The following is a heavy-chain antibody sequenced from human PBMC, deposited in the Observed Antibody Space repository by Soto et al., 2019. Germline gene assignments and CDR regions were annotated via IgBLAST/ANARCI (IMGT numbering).Heavy chain of an antibody. D-gene: IGHD2-21*01. CDR2: IYWDDDK. J-gene: IGHJ3*02. CDR1: GLSLSTYGVA. CDR3: AYRRSFGDFSI. Sequence: QITLKESGPTLVKPTQTLTLTCTFSGLSLSTYGVAVGWIRQPPGKALEWLAVIYWDDDKDYSPSLKSRLTITKDTSRNQVVLTMTNMDPVDTATYHCAYRRSFGDFSIWGQGTMVTVSS. V-gene: IGHV2-5*02.